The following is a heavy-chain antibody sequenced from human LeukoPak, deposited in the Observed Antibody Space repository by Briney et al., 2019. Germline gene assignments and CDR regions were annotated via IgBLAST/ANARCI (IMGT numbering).Heavy chain of an antibody. CDR3: ARGFSFIDY. Sequence: GGSLRLSCEASGFTLSTYSMNWVRQAPGKGLEWISYISSSSSTMYYADSVKGRFTISRDNAKNSLFLQLNILRVDDTAIYYCARGFSFIDYWGQGTLVSVSS. V-gene: IGHV3-48*01. CDR1: GFTLSTYS. CDR2: ISSSSSTM. J-gene: IGHJ4*02. D-gene: IGHD5-18*01.